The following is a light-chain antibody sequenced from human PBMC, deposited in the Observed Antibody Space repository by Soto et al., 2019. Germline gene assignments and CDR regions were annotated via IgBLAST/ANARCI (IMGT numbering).Light chain of an antibody. V-gene: IGKV1-12*01. Sequence: DIQMTQSPSFVSASVGDRVTITCRASQGISNWLAWYQQKPGKAPKLLIYATSNLQGGVPSRFSGSGSGTDFTLPIGSLQPEDSATYFCQQSSSFPLTFVPGTKVDIK. CDR2: ATS. J-gene: IGKJ3*01. CDR1: QGISNW. CDR3: QQSSSFPLT.